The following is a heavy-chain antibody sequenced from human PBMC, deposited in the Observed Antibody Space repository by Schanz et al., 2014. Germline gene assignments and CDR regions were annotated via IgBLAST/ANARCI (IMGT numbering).Heavy chain of an antibody. CDR3: AKDLAAVGVFDY. CDR2: ISGSGSST. Sequence: DVQLVDSGGGLVQPGGSLRLSCAASGFTVSNSYIHWVRQAPGKGLDWVSAISGSGSSTYYADSVKGRFTISRDNSKNTLYLQMNNLRAEDTAVYFCAKDLAAVGVFDYWGQGSLVTVSS. CDR1: GFTVSNSY. D-gene: IGHD6-13*01. V-gene: IGHV3-23*04. J-gene: IGHJ4*02.